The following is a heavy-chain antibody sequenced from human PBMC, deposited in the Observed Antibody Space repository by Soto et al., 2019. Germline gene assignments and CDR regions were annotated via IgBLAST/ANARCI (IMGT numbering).Heavy chain of an antibody. D-gene: IGHD3-3*01. J-gene: IGHJ6*02. V-gene: IGHV1-18*01. CDR2: ISAYNGNT. Sequence: ASVKVSCKVSGYTFTSYGISWVRQAPGQGLEWMGWISAYNGNTNYAQKLQGRVTMTTDTSTSTAYMELRSLRSDDTAVYYCAREYDFWSGYSDYYYGMDVWGQGTTVTVSS. CDR1: GYTFTSYG. CDR3: AREYDFWSGYSDYYYGMDV.